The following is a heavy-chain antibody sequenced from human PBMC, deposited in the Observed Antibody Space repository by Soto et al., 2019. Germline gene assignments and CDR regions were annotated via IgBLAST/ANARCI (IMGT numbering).Heavy chain of an antibody. CDR1: DASINSYY. V-gene: IGHV4-59*01. CDR2: IYQSGTT. Sequence: SETLSLTCTVSDASINSYYWSWIRQPPGKGLEWIGYIYQSGTTTYNPSLESRVTISIDTSKRQVSLKLTSVAAADTAVYYCARENLRWFDPWGPGTLVTVSS. CDR3: ARENLRWFDP. D-gene: IGHD3-9*01. J-gene: IGHJ5*02.